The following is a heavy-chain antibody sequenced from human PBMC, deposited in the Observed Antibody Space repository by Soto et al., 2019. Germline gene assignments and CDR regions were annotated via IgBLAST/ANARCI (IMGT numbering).Heavy chain of an antibody. V-gene: IGHV1-69*13. J-gene: IGHJ1*01. CDR2: IIPIFGTA. CDR1: GGTFSSYA. D-gene: IGHD3-22*01. Sequence: ASVKVSCKASGGTFSSYAISWVRQAPGQGLEWMGGIIPIFGTANYAQKFQGRVTITADESTSTAYMELSSLRSEDTAVYYCARGDSSGSPYFQHWGQGTLVTVSS. CDR3: ARGDSSGSPYFQH.